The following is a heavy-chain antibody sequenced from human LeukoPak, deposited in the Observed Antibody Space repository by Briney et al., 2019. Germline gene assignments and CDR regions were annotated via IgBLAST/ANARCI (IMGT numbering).Heavy chain of an antibody. V-gene: IGHV4-59*01. D-gene: IGHD5-18*01. J-gene: IGHJ3*02. CDR3: ARLLYSYGYGAFDI. Sequence: SETLSLTCTVSGGSISSYYWSWIRQPPGKGLEWIGYIYYSGSTNYNPSLKSRVTISVDTSKNQFSLKLSSVTAADTAMYYCARLLYSYGYGAFDIWGQGTMVTVSS. CDR2: IYYSGST. CDR1: GGSISSYY.